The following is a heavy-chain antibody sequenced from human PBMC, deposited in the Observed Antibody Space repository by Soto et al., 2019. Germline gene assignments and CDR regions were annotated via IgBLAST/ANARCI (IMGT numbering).Heavy chain of an antibody. Sequence: QVQLRESGPGLVKPSQTLSLTCSVSGASVAGGSYYWSWVRQPPGKGLEWIGYIPSRGRPFYNPSLTSRGTISGDTSKNQLSLQLTSVTAADMAVYYCARDTYSGYDFGLWGQGTLVTVSS. V-gene: IGHV4-30-4*01. CDR3: ARDTYSGYDFGL. D-gene: IGHD5-12*01. J-gene: IGHJ5*02. CDR2: IPSRGRP. CDR1: GASVAGGSYY.